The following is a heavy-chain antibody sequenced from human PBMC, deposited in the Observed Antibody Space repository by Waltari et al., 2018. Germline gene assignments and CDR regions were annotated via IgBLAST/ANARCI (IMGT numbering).Heavy chain of an antibody. CDR1: GGSISSYY. CDR2: IYTSGST. CDR3: ASTDDYGDYVMFS. J-gene: IGHJ5*02. V-gene: IGHV4-4*07. Sequence: QVQLQESGPGLVKPSETLSLTCNVTGGSISSYYWSWIRQPAGKGLEWIGRIYTSGSTNYNPSLKSRVTMSVDTSKNQFSLKLSSVTAADTAVYYCASTDDYGDYVMFSWGQGTLVTVSS. D-gene: IGHD4-17*01.